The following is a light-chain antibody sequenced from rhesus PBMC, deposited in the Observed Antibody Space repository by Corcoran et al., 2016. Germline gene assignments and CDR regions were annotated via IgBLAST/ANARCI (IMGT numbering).Light chain of an antibody. CDR1: LDIKTW. CDR2: KAS. Sequence: DIQMTQSPSFLSASVGDTVTITCRASLDIKTWLDWYQKKPGKAPNLLIYKASTLQSGVPSRFSGSGSGTEFTLTISSLQPEDFATYYCLQYNSAPHSFGQGTTVEIK. CDR3: LQYNSAPHS. V-gene: IGKV1-21*01. J-gene: IGKJ2*01.